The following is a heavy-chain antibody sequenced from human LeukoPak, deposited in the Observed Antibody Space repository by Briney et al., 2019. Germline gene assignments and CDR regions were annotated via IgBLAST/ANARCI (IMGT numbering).Heavy chain of an antibody. V-gene: IGHV3-23*01. CDR1: GFTFSSYA. Sequence: GGSLRLSCAASGFTFSSYAMSWVRQAPGKGLEWVSAISGSGGSTYYADSVKGRFTISRDNFKNTLYLQMNSLRAEDTAVYYCAKVTGYSSGWYYFGVHRGYYYYMDVWGKGTTVTVSS. CDR2: ISGSGGST. CDR3: AKVTGYSSGWYYFGVHRGYYYYMDV. J-gene: IGHJ6*03. D-gene: IGHD6-19*01.